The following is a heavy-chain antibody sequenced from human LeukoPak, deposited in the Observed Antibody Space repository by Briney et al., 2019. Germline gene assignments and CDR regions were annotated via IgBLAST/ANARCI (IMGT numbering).Heavy chain of an antibody. CDR3: ARGWLWFGLDV. Sequence: SKTLSLTCTVSGGSISSYYWSWIRQPPGKGLEWIGYIYYSGSTNYNPSLKSRVTISVDTSKNQFSLKLSSVTAADTAVYYCARGWLWFGLDVWGKGTTVTVSS. V-gene: IGHV4-59*01. D-gene: IGHD3-10*01. J-gene: IGHJ6*04. CDR1: GGSISSYY. CDR2: IYYSGST.